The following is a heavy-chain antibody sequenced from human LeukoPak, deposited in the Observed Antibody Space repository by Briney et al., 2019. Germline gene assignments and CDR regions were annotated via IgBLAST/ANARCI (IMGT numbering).Heavy chain of an antibody. V-gene: IGHV4-30-2*01. J-gene: IGHJ3*02. CDR3: ARGLAVSFNAFDI. CDR2: IYHSGST. CDR1: GGSISSGGYY. Sequence: PSQTLSLTCTVSGGSISSGGYYWSWIRQPPGKGLEWIGYIYHSGSTYYNPSLKSRVTISVDTSKNQFSLKLSSVTAADTAVYYCARGLAVSFNAFDIWGQGTMVTVSS.